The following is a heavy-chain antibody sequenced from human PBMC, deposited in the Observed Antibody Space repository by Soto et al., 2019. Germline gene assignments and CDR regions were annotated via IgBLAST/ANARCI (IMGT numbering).Heavy chain of an antibody. CDR2: IWYDGTNK. J-gene: IGHJ2*01. CDR1: GFTFSSYG. CDR3: ARGPMTTVTTWGDWYFDL. V-gene: IGHV3-33*01. D-gene: IGHD4-17*01. Sequence: QVQLVESGGGVVQPGRSLRLSCATSGFTFSSYGMHWVRQGTGKGLEWVAVIWYDGTNKYYADSVNGRFTISRDDSKNTLYLQMNSLRAEETAVYYCARGPMTTVTTWGDWYFDLWGRGTLVAVSS.